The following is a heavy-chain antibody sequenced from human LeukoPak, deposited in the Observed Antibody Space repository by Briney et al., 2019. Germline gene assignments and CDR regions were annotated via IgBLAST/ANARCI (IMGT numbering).Heavy chain of an antibody. D-gene: IGHD3-10*02. CDR2: ISGSGGST. J-gene: IGHJ4*02. CDR3: AKPAVRGVIYDQFDY. Sequence: GGSLRLSCAASGFTFSSYAMSWVRQAPGKGLEWVSAISGSGGSTYYADSVKGRFTISRDNSKNTLYLQMNGLRAEDTAVYYCAKPAVRGVIYDQFDYWGQGTLVTVSS. V-gene: IGHV3-23*01. CDR1: GFTFSSYA.